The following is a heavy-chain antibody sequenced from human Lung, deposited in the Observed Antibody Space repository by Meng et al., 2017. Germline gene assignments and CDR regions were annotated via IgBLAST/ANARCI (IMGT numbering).Heavy chain of an antibody. Sequence: QVQRPQWGAGLLKPSETLSLTCAVYGGSFSGYYWSWIRQPPGKGLEWIGEIIDSGSTNYNPSLKSRVTISVDTSKNQFSLRVTSVTAADRAVYYCVRRTYSSGWYFDYWGQGTLVTVSS. D-gene: IGHD6-19*01. CDR1: GGSFSGYY. J-gene: IGHJ4*02. CDR2: IIDSGST. CDR3: VRRTYSSGWYFDY. V-gene: IGHV4-34*02.